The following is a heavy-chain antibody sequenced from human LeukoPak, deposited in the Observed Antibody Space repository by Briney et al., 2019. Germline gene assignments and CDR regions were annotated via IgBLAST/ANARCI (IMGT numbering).Heavy chain of an antibody. D-gene: IGHD3-22*01. CDR3: ARNFYFDSSGYYHY. J-gene: IGHJ4*02. V-gene: IGHV1-2*02. Sequence: ASVKVSCKASGYTFTGYYMHWVRQAPGQGLEWMGWINPNSGGTNYAQKFQGRVTMTRDTSLSTAYMELSRLRSDDTAVYYCARNFYFDSSGYYHYWGQGTLVTVSS. CDR1: GYTFTGYY. CDR2: INPNSGGT.